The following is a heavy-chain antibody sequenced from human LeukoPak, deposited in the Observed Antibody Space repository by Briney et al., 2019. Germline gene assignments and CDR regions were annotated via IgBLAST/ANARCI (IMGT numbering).Heavy chain of an antibody. CDR3: ARDTYYDFWSGYHFYFDY. CDR1: GYTFTSYG. V-gene: IGHV1-18*01. Sequence: ASVKVSCKASGYTFTSYGISWLRQAPGQGLEGMGWISAYNGNTNYAQKLQGRVTMTTDTSTSTAYMELRSLRSDDTAVYYCARDTYYDFWSGYHFYFDYWGQGTLVTVSS. D-gene: IGHD3-3*01. CDR2: ISAYNGNT. J-gene: IGHJ4*02.